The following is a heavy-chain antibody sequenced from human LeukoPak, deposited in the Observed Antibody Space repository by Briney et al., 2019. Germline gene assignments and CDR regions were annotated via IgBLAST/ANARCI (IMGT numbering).Heavy chain of an antibody. J-gene: IGHJ4*02. Sequence: ASVKVSCKASGGTFSSYAISWVRQAPGQGLEWMGGIIPIFGTANYAQKFQGRVTITADKSTSTAYMELSSLRSEDTAAYYCARLGSNRAYDILTGYYIEYFDYWGQGTLVTVSS. D-gene: IGHD3-9*01. CDR1: GGTFSSYA. CDR2: IIPIFGTA. CDR3: ARLGSNRAYDILTGYYIEYFDY. V-gene: IGHV1-69*06.